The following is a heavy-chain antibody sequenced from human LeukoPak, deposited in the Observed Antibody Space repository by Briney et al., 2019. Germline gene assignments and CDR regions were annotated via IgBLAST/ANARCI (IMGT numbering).Heavy chain of an antibody. V-gene: IGHV3-30*04. CDR1: GFTFSSYE. D-gene: IGHD5-18*01. J-gene: IGHJ4*02. CDR2: ISYDGSNK. Sequence: GGSLRLSCAASGFTFSSYEMNWVRQAPGKGLEWVAVISYDGSNKYYADSVKGRFTISRDNSKNTLYLQMNSLRAEDTAVYYCARDLEYSYGHYFDYWGQGTLVTVSS. CDR3: ARDLEYSYGHYFDY.